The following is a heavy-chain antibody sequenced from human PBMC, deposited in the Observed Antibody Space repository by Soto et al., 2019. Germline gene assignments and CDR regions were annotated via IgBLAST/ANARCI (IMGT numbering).Heavy chain of an antibody. CDR3: ARIYCSTSNCNYYYYMDV. CDR1: GGSISNYY. J-gene: IGHJ6*03. V-gene: IGHV4-59*01. D-gene: IGHD2-2*01. Sequence: PSETLSLTCTVSGGSISNYYLSWIRQPPGKGLEWIGYIYYSGSTNYNPSLKSRVTISLDTSKNQFSLKLSSVTAADTAVYYCARIYCSTSNCNYYYYMDVWGKGTTVTVSS. CDR2: IYYSGST.